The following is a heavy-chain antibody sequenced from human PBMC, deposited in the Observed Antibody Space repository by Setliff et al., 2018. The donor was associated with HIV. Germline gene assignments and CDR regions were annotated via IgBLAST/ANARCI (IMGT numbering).Heavy chain of an antibody. V-gene: IGHV4-4*07. CDR2: IYTSGST. Sequence: SETLSLTCTVSDDSISSYSWAWIRQPAGKGLEWIGRIYTSGSTNYNPSLKSRVTMSVDTSKNQLSLKLTSVTAADTAIYYCARAIVGTIDAFDIWGQGTMVTVS. CDR3: ARAIVGTIDAFDI. J-gene: IGHJ3*02. D-gene: IGHD1-26*01. CDR1: DDSISSYS.